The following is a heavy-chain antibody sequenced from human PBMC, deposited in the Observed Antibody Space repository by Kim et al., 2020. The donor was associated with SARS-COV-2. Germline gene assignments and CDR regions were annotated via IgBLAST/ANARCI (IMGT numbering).Heavy chain of an antibody. CDR1: GYTFTSYY. Sequence: ASVKVSCKASGYTFTSYYMHWVRQAPGQGLEWMGIINPSGGSTSYAQKFQGRVTMTRDTSTSTVYMELSSLRSEDTAVYYCARAQPDSSSPTTERYYYYGMDVWGQGTTVTVSS. CDR3: ARAQPDSSSPTTERYYYYGMDV. J-gene: IGHJ6*02. V-gene: IGHV1-46*01. D-gene: IGHD6-6*01. CDR2: INPSGGST.